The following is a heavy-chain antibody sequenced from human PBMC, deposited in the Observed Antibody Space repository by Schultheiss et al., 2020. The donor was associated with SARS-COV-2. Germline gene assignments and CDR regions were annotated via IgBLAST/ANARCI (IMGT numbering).Heavy chain of an antibody. CDR2: INPNSGGT. CDR1: GYTFTGYY. CDR3: ARDYDSSSPSPLGV. J-gene: IGHJ6*02. D-gene: IGHD6-13*01. Sequence: ASVKVSCKASGYTFTGYYMHWVRQAPGQGLEWMGWINPNSGGTNYAQKLQGRVTMTTDTSTSTAYMELSSLRSEDTAVYYCARDYDSSSPSPLGVWGQGTTVTVSS. V-gene: IGHV1-2*02.